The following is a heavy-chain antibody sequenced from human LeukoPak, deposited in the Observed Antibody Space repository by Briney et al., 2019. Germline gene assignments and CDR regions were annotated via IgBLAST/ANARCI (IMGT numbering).Heavy chain of an antibody. CDR1: GGSISSSSYY. CDR3: ARSMAAAEDFDY. Sequence: SETLSLTCTVSGGSISSSSYYWSWIRQPPGKGLEWIGYINYSGSTNYNPSLKSRVTISVDTSKNQFSLKLSSVTAADTAVYYCARSMAAAEDFDYWGQGTLVTVSS. V-gene: IGHV4-61*05. D-gene: IGHD6-13*01. CDR2: INYSGST. J-gene: IGHJ4*02.